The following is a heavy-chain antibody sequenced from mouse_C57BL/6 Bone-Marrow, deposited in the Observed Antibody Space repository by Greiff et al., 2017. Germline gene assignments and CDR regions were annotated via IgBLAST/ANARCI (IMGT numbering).Heavy chain of an antibody. Sequence: EVKLVESGGGLVQPGESLKLSCESNEYAFPSHDMSWVRQTPEQRLELVAAINSAGGCTYYPDTIECRFIFSRDTTKKTLYLQMSSLRSEDTALYYCAILYYDYEYFDVWGTGTTVTVSS. CDR3: AILYYDYEYFDV. V-gene: IGHV5-2*01. J-gene: IGHJ1*03. CDR1: EYAFPSHD. CDR2: INSAGGCT. D-gene: IGHD2-4*01.